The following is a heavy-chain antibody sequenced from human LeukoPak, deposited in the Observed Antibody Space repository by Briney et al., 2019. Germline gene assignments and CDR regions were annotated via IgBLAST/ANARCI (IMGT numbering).Heavy chain of an antibody. CDR1: GFTFSSYA. CDR2: ISYDGSNK. D-gene: IGHD2-21*01. Sequence: PGRSLRLSCAASGFTFSSYAMHWVRQAPGKGLEWVAVISYDGSNKYYADSVKGRFTISRDNSKNTLYLQMNSLRAEDTAVYYCARDIERSGGDCPDYWGQGTLVTVSS. V-gene: IGHV3-30-3*01. J-gene: IGHJ4*02. CDR3: ARDIERSGGDCPDY.